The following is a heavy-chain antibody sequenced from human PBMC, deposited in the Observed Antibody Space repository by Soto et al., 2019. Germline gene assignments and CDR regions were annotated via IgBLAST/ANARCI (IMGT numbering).Heavy chain of an antibody. CDR2: ISWNSGSI. Sequence: EVQLVESGGGLVQPGRSLRLSCAASGFTFDDYAMHWVRQAPGKGLEWVSGISWNSGSIGYADSVKGRFTISRDNAKNSLYLQMTGLRAEDTALYSCAKDISRWQQLVPNWFDPWGQGPLVTVSS. CDR1: GFTFDDYA. J-gene: IGHJ5*02. CDR3: AKDISRWQQLVPNWFDP. D-gene: IGHD6-13*01. V-gene: IGHV3-9*01.